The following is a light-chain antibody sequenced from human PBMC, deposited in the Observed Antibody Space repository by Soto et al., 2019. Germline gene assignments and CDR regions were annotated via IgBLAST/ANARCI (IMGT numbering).Light chain of an antibody. CDR1: SSDVGGYNY. Sequence: QSALTQPASVSGSPGQSITISCTGTSSDVGGYNYVSWYQQHPGKAPKLMIYEVSNRPSGVSNRFSGSKSGNTATLTISGLQAEDEADYYCCSYTVSGTYVFGTGAKVTVL. CDR3: CSYTVSGTYV. V-gene: IGLV2-14*01. J-gene: IGLJ1*01. CDR2: EVS.